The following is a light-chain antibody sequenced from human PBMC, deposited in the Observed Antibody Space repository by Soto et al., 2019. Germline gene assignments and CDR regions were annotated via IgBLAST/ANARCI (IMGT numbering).Light chain of an antibody. Sequence: EIVMTQSPATLSVSPGERATLSCRASQSVSSNLACYQQKPGQAPRLLIYGGSTRATGIPARFSGSGCGTYFPLTISSLQSEDFAFYYCQHYNNWPPWTFGQGTKVEIK. J-gene: IGKJ1*01. CDR1: QSVSSN. V-gene: IGKV3-15*01. CDR3: QHYNNWPPWT. CDR2: GGS.